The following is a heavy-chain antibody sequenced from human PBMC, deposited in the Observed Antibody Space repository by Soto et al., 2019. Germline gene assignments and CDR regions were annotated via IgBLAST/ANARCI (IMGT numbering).Heavy chain of an antibody. CDR3: TRRGPLCNYGMDV. J-gene: IGHJ6*02. V-gene: IGHV3-73*02. D-gene: IGHD3-10*02. Sequence: EVQLVESGGGLVQPGGSLKLSCAASGFTFSGSAMHWVRQASGKGLEWVGRIRSKANSYATAYAASVKGRFTISRDDSKNTAYLQMNSLKTEDTAVYYCTRRGPLCNYGMDVWGQGTTVTVSS. CDR1: GFTFSGSA. CDR2: IRSKANSYAT.